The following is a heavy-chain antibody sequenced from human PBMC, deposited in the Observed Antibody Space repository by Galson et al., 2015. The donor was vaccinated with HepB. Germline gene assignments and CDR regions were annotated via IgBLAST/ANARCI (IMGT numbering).Heavy chain of an antibody. V-gene: IGHV4-30-2*01. CDR1: GGSINGGGSS. CDR2: ISHGGST. CDR3: ARRFTNWDAFDI. D-gene: IGHD1-1*01. J-gene: IGHJ3*02. Sequence: TLSLTCAVSGGSINGGGSSWSWIRQPVGKGLEWIGYISHGGSTSYNPSLWSRVTISEDRSKNQFSLKLSSMTAADTAVYYCARRFTNWDAFDIWGQGTMVTVS.